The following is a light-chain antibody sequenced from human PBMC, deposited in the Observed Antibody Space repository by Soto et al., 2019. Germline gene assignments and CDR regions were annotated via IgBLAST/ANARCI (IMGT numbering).Light chain of an antibody. CDR3: QQFKTYPT. CDR1: QDISSY. CDR2: GAT. J-gene: IGKJ5*01. Sequence: IQLTQSPSSLSASVGDRVSITCRASQDISSYLAWYQQKPGKAPNVLISGATTLQSGVPSRFSGSGSGTVFTLTISSLQPEDFATYYCQQFKTYPTFGQGKRL. V-gene: IGKV1-9*01.